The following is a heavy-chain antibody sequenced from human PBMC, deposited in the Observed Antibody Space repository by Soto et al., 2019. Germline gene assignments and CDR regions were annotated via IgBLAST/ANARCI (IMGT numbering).Heavy chain of an antibody. V-gene: IGHV3-33*01. Sequence: PGGSLRLSCAASGFTFSSYGMHWVRQAPGKGLEWVAVIWYDGSNKYYADSVKGRFTISRDNSKNTLYLQMNSLRAEDTAVYYCARDLDGSGSYYLAHRYYYGMDGWGQGTTVTVSS. J-gene: IGHJ6*02. CDR2: IWYDGSNK. CDR1: GFTFSSYG. CDR3: ARDLDGSGSYYLAHRYYYGMDG. D-gene: IGHD3-10*01.